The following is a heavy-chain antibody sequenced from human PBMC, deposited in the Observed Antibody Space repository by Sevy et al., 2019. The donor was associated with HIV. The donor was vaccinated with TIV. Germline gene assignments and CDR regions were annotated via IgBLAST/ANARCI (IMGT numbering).Heavy chain of an antibody. CDR1: GDSVSSNNAA. Sequence: SQTLSLTGAISGDSVSSNNAAWNWIRQSPSRGLEWLGRTFYRSNWYNDSADSMKGRITINPDTSKNQLSLQLTSVTPEDTAVYYCARDGLTYCGMDVWGQGTTVTVSS. CDR2: TFYRSNWYN. CDR3: ARDGLTYCGMDV. J-gene: IGHJ6*02. D-gene: IGHD1-20*01. V-gene: IGHV6-1*01.